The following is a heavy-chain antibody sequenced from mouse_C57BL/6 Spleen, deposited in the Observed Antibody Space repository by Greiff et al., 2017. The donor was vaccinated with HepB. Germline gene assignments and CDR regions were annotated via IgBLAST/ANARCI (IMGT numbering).Heavy chain of an antibody. V-gene: IGHV1-69*01. D-gene: IGHD3-3*01. J-gene: IGHJ2*01. CDR3: ARGRDGGENYFDY. Sequence: QVQLKQPGAELVMPGASVKLSCKASGYTFTSYWMHWVKQRPGQGLEWIGEIDPSDSYTNYNQKFKGKSTLTVDKSSSTAYMQLSSLTSEDSAVYYCARGRDGGENYFDYWGQGTTLTVSS. CDR2: IDPSDSYT. CDR1: GYTFTSYW.